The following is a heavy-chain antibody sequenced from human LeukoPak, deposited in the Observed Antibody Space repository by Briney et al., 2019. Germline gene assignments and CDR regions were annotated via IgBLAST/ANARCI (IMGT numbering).Heavy chain of an antibody. CDR2: IYPRGGST. J-gene: IGHJ4*02. Sequence: ASVKVSCKASGYTFTSNYIHWVRQAPGQGLEWMGMIYPRGGSTSYAQKFQGRVTVTRDTSTSTVHMELSGLRSEDTAVYYCARDQEGFDYWGQGTLVTVSS. V-gene: IGHV1-46*01. CDR3: ARDQEGFDY. CDR1: GYTFTSNY.